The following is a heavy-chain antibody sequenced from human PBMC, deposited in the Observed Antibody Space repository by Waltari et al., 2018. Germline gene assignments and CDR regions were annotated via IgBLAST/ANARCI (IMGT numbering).Heavy chain of an antibody. CDR2: IYHTGTT. D-gene: IGHD2-15*01. V-gene: IGHV4-59*11. Sequence: QVQLQESGPGLAKPSETLSHTCTVSGGPTRTHFWPCLRQPPGKGLEWIGYIYHTGTTNSNPSLKSRVAISLDTSKNQFSLKLTSLTAADTAVYYCTREAGYCSGGSCYFSGDNAFDIWGQGATVTVSS. J-gene: IGHJ3*02. CDR1: GGPTRTHF. CDR3: TREAGYCSGGSCYFSGDNAFDI.